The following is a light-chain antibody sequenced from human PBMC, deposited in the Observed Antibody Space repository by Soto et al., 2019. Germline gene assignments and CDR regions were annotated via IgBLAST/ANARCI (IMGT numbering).Light chain of an antibody. CDR2: GAS. J-gene: IGKJ2*01. Sequence: EIVLTQSPGTLSLSPGERATLSCRASQSLSSSYLAWYQQKPGQAPRLLIYGASSSATGIPDRLSGSRSGTGFTLTISRLEPEDFAVYYCQQYGGSPPYTFGQGTKVEIK. CDR3: QQYGGSPPYT. CDR1: QSLSSSY. V-gene: IGKV3-20*01.